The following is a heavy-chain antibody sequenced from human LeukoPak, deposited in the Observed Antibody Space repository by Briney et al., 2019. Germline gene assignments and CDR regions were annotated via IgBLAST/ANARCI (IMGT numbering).Heavy chain of an antibody. CDR3: ASCTFLRGRPDY. J-gene: IGHJ4*02. V-gene: IGHV4-59*12. CDR1: GGSISSYY. D-gene: IGHD2/OR15-2a*01. Sequence: PSETLSLTCIVSGGSISSYYWSWIRQPPGKGPEWIGYIYYSGSTNYNPSLKSRVTISVDTSKNQFSLKLSSVTAADTAVYYCASCTFLRGRPDYWGQGTLVTVSS. CDR2: IYYSGST.